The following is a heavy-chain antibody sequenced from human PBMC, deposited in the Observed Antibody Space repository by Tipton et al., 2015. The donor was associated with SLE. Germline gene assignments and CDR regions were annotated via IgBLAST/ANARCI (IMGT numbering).Heavy chain of an antibody. CDR2: IYTSGST. CDR3: ARETGLLWFGELFPAGMDV. J-gene: IGHJ6*02. CDR1: GGSISSGSYY. D-gene: IGHD3-10*01. Sequence: TLSLTCTVSGGSISSGSYYWSWIRQPAGKGLEWIGYIYTSGSTNYNPSLKSRVTISVDTSKNQFSLKLSSVAAADTAVYYCARETGLLWFGELFPAGMDVWGQGTTVTVSS. V-gene: IGHV4-61*09.